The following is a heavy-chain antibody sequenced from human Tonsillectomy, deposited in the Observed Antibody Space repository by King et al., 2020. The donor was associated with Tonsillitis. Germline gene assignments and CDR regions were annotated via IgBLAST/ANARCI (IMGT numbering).Heavy chain of an antibody. J-gene: IGHJ4*02. D-gene: IGHD5-12*01. V-gene: IGHV3-23*04. CDR3: AKDHFVDIALSPYDY. Sequence: VQLVESGGGLVQPGGSLRLSCAASGFTFSSYAMSWVRQAPGKGLEWVSAISASGGSTYYADSVKGRFNISRDNPKNTLYLQMNSLRAEDTAVYYCAKDHFVDIALSPYDYWGQGTLVTVSS. CDR2: ISASGGST. CDR1: GFTFSSYA.